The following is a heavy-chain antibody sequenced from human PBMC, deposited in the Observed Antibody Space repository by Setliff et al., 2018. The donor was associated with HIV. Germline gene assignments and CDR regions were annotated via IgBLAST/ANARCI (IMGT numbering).Heavy chain of an antibody. J-gene: IGHJ3*02. Sequence: SETLSLTCAVYGGSFSGYFRTWIRQPPQKRLEWIGEINHSGDTNYNPSLKSRVTISADTSKNQFSLKLSSVTAADTAVYYCARVGDFYDTSGYYSVLDAFDIWGQGTRVTVS. D-gene: IGHD3-22*01. CDR2: INHSGDT. CDR3: ARVGDFYDTSGYYSVLDAFDI. CDR1: GGSFSGYF. V-gene: IGHV4-34*01.